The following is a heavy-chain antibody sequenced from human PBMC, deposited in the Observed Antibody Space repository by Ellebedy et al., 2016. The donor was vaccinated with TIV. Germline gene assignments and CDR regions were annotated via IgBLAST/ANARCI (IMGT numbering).Heavy chain of an antibody. V-gene: IGHV4-34*01. D-gene: IGHD6-13*01. CDR1: GGSFSGYY. J-gene: IGHJ4*02. Sequence: SETLSLTXAVYGGSFSGYYWSWIRQPPGKGLEWIGEINHSGSTNYNPSLKSRVTISVDTSKNQFSLKLSSVTAADTAVYYCARVLLRPGSSPIDYFDYWGQGTLVTVSS. CDR2: INHSGST. CDR3: ARVLLRPGSSPIDYFDY.